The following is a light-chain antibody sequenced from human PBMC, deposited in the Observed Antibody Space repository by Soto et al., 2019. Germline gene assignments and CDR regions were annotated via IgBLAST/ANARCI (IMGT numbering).Light chain of an antibody. CDR3: AAWDDRLKRVL. J-gene: IGLJ3*02. CDR2: STN. CDR1: SSNIGSST. V-gene: IGLV1-44*01. Sequence: QSVLTQPPSASGTPGQRVTFSCSGNSSNIGSSTVHWYQHLPGRAPKLLIYSTNQWPSGVPDRFSGSKSGTSASLAISGLQSEDEGDYYCAAWDDRLKRVLFGGGTKLTVL.